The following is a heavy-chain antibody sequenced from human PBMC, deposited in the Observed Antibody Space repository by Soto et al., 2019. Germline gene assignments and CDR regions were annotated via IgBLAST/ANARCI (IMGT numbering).Heavy chain of an antibody. D-gene: IGHD2-2*01. CDR3: AKDHGWTGYCSSTSCYPMAGFDY. J-gene: IGHJ4*02. CDR2: ISGSGTST. Sequence: GGSLRLSCASSGFTFSSDAMSWVRQAPGKGLEWVSAISGSGTSTYFADSVKGRFTISRDNSKNTLYLQMDSLRAEDTAVYYCAKDHGWTGYCSSTSCYPMAGFDYWGQGTLVTVSS. CDR1: GFTFSSDA. V-gene: IGHV3-23*01.